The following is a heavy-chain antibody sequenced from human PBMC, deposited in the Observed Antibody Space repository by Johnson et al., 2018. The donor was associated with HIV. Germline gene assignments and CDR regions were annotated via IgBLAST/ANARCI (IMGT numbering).Heavy chain of an antibody. CDR2: INWNGGIT. J-gene: IGHJ3*02. V-gene: IGHV3-20*04. Sequence: VQLVESGGGLVQPGGSLRLSCAASGFTFDDYGLNWVRQAPGKGLEWVSGINWNGGITGYADSVKGRGTISRDNDKSSVYMQMNNLRAEDTAFYYRVGGSPDDAFDIWGQGTMVTVSS. CDR1: GFTFDDYG. CDR3: VGGSPDDAFDI. D-gene: IGHD3-16*01.